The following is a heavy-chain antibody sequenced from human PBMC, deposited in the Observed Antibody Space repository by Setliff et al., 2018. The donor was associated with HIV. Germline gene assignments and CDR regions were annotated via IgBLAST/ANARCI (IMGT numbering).Heavy chain of an antibody. CDR1: GGSISSYY. CDR2: IYYNGGT. J-gene: IGHJ4*02. Sequence: PSETLSLTCNVSGGSISSYYWGWIRQPPGKGLEWIGSIYYNGGTNYNPSLKSRVTISLDTSKNQFSLSLRSVTAADTAVYFCARERPQSHFFDYWGQGTLVTVSS. CDR3: ARERPQSHFFDY. V-gene: IGHV4-59*01. D-gene: IGHD6-19*01.